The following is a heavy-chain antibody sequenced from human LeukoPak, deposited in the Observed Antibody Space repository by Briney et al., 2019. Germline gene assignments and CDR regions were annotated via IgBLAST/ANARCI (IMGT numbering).Heavy chain of an antibody. Sequence: PSQTLSLTCTVSGGSISSGSYYWSWIRQPAGKGLEWIGRIYHSGSTYYNPSLKSRVTISVDTSKNQFSLKLSSVTAADTAVYYCARRTIFGVVIDYWGQGTLVTVSS. CDR1: GGSISSGSYY. D-gene: IGHD3-3*01. CDR3: ARRTIFGVVIDY. CDR2: IYHSGST. J-gene: IGHJ4*02. V-gene: IGHV4-61*02.